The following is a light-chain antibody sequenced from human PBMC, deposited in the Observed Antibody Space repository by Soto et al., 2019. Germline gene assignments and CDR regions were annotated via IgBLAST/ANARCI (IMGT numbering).Light chain of an antibody. CDR2: EVY. V-gene: IGLV2-8*01. CDR1: SGDVGGYNY. J-gene: IGLJ1*01. CDR3: SSYTGTNNLGV. Sequence: QSALTQPPSASGSPGESVTISCTGTSGDVGGYNYVSWYQHHPGKAPKLIIYEVYKRPSGVPGRFSGSKSGNTASLIVFGLRAEDEADYYCSSYTGTNNLGVFGTGTKLTVL.